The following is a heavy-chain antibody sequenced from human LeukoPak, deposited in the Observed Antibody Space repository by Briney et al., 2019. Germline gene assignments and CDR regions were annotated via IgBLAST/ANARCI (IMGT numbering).Heavy chain of an antibody. Sequence: PGGSLRLSCAASGFTFSSYSMNWVRQAPGKGLEWVSSISTSSSYIHYADSVKGRFTISRDNAKNSLYLQMNSLRVDDTAVYYCARDATNCSGGSCFDIFLGHFDYWGQGTLVTASS. CDR1: GFTFSSYS. CDR3: ARDATNCSGGSCFDIFLGHFDY. D-gene: IGHD2-15*01. CDR2: ISTSSSYI. V-gene: IGHV3-21*01. J-gene: IGHJ4*02.